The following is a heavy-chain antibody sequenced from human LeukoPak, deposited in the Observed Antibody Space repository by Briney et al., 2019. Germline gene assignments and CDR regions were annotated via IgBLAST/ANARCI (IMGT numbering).Heavy chain of an antibody. Sequence: ASVKVSCKASGYTFTIYHINWVRQAPGQGLEWVGWMNPNNSDIGYAQKFQGRVTMTRNTSIGTAYMELSSLRSEDTAIYYCVRVPPGTTIYAYWGQGTLVTVSS. CDR2: MNPNNSDI. D-gene: IGHD1-14*01. J-gene: IGHJ4*02. CDR1: GYTFTIYH. V-gene: IGHV1-8*01. CDR3: VRVPPGTTIYAY.